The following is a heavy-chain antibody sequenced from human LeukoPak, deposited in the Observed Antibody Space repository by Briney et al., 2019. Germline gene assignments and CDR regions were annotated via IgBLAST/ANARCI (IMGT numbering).Heavy chain of an antibody. J-gene: IGHJ4*02. CDR1: GYTFTSYG. CDR3: ASSYDYVWGSSPDY. CDR2: ISAYNGNT. V-gene: IGHV1-18*01. Sequence: GASVKVSCKASGYTFTSYGINWVRQAPGQGLEGMGWISAYNGNTNYAQKLQGRVTMTTDTSTSTAYMELRSLRSDDTAVYYCASSYDYVWGSSPDYWGQGTLVTVSS. D-gene: IGHD3-16*01.